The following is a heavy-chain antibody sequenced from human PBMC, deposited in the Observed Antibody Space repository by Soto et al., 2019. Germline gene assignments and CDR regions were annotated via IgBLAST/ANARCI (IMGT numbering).Heavy chain of an antibody. Sequence: NPVGSLRLSCAASGFTFGNAWMSWVRQAPGKGLEWVGRIKSKTDGGTTDYAAPEKGRFTISRHDSKNTLYLQMNRLNTEDTAVYYCTAGDYVWGSYRDYLDYWVQGTLVTVS. V-gene: IGHV3-15*01. CDR2: IKSKTDGGTT. CDR3: TAGDYVWGSYRDYLDY. J-gene: IGHJ4*02. D-gene: IGHD3-16*02. CDR1: GFTFGNAW.